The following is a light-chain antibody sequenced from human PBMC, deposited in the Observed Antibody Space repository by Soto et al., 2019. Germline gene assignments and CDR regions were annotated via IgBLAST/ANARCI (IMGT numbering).Light chain of an antibody. CDR1: QSVSSSY. CDR2: GAS. V-gene: IGKV3-20*01. Sequence: EIVLTQSPGTLSLSPGERATLSCRASQSVSSSYLAWYQQKPGQAPRLLIYGASSRATGIPDRFSGSGSGTAFTLTNSRLEPQDFAVYYCQQYGSSPRYTFGQGTKLEIK. CDR3: QQYGSSPRYT. J-gene: IGKJ2*01.